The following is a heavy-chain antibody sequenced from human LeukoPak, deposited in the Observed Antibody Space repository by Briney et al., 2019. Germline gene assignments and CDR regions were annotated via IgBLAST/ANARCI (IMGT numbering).Heavy chain of an antibody. CDR3: AKDLYKARVVVPAGMDV. J-gene: IGHJ6*02. CDR2: IKQDGSEK. Sequence: GGSLRLSCAASGFTFSSYWMSWVRQAPGKGLEWVANIKQDGSEKYYVDSVKGRFTISRDNSKNTLYLQMNSLRAEDTAVYYCAKDLYKARVVVPAGMDVWGQGTTVTVSS. V-gene: IGHV3-7*01. CDR1: GFTFSSYW. D-gene: IGHD2-2*01.